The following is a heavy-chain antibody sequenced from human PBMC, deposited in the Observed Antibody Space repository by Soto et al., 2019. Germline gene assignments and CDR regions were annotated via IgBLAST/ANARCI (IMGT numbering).Heavy chain of an antibody. CDR1: GNTFIRYA. J-gene: IGHJ5*02. V-gene: IGHV3-30-3*01. CDR3: ARDRGLAARRGWVDP. Sequence: LSCAASGNTFIRYAMHRVRKAAGKGLEWVAVISYDGSNKYYADSVKGRFTISRDNSKNTLYLQMNGLRAEDTAVEYCARDRGLAARRGWVDPWVQGTLVTFSS. D-gene: IGHD6-6*01. CDR2: ISYDGSNK.